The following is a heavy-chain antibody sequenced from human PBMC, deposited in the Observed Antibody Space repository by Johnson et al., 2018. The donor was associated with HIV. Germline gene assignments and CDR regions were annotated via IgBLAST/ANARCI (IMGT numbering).Heavy chain of an antibody. CDR2: IYSGGST. Sequence: EVQLVESGGGVVQPGRSLRLSCAASGFTVSSNYMSWVRQAPGKGLEWVSIIYSGGSTYYADSVKGRFTISRDNSKNTLYLQMNSLRAEDTAVYYCASPTSSRNGYSYGNAFDIWGQGTMVTVS. V-gene: IGHV3-66*01. CDR1: GFTVSSNY. D-gene: IGHD5-18*01. CDR3: ASPTSSRNGYSYGNAFDI. J-gene: IGHJ3*02.